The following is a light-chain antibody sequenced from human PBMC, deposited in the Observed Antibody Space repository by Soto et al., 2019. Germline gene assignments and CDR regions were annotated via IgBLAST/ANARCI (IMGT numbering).Light chain of an antibody. V-gene: IGKV3-11*01. CDR1: QTVERY. CDR2: DTF. Sequence: ETVLTQSPATLSLSPGERATLSCRASQTVERYLAWYQQKPGQAPRLLIYDTFNRATGIPARFSGSGSGTDFTLTISSLEPEDFAIYYCQQRRNWPPITFGQGTRL. J-gene: IGKJ5*01. CDR3: QQRRNWPPIT.